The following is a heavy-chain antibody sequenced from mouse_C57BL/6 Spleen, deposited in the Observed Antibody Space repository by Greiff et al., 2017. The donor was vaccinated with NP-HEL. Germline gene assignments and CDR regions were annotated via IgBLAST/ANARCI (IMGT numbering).Heavy chain of an antibody. Sequence: EVKLMESGGGLVKPGGSLKLSCAASGFTFSSYTMSWVRQTPEKRLEWVATISGGGGNTYYPDSVQGRFTISRGKAKNTLYLQMSSLRSEDTALYYCAGVYDYYAMDYWGQGTSVTVAS. CDR2: ISGGGGNT. J-gene: IGHJ4*01. V-gene: IGHV5-9*01. CDR1: GFTFSSYT. D-gene: IGHD2-10*02. CDR3: AGVYDYYAMDY.